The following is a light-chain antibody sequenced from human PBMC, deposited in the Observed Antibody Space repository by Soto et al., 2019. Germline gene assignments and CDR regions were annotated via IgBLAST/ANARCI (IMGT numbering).Light chain of an antibody. Sequence: QSVLTQPPSASGSPGQSVTISCTGTSSDVGGYNYVSWYQQHPGKAPKLMIYEVSKRPSGVPDRFPGSKSGNTASLTVSGLQAEDEADYYCSSYAGSNNFDVFGTGTKVTV. CDR2: EVS. J-gene: IGLJ1*01. CDR1: SSDVGGYNY. V-gene: IGLV2-8*01. CDR3: SSYAGSNNFDV.